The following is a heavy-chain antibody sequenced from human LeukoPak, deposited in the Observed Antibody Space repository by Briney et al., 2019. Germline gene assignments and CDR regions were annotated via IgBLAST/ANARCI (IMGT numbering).Heavy chain of an antibody. CDR2: ISAYNGNT. J-gene: IGHJ6*02. Sequence: GASVKVSCKASGYTFTSYGISWVRQAPGQGLEWMGWISAYNGNTNYAQKLQGRVTMTTDTSTSTAYMELRSLRSDDTAVYYCVRDIVVVVADAPYYYYGMDVWGQGTTVTVSS. CDR1: GYTFTSYG. CDR3: VRDIVVVVADAPYYYYGMDV. V-gene: IGHV1-18*01. D-gene: IGHD2-15*01.